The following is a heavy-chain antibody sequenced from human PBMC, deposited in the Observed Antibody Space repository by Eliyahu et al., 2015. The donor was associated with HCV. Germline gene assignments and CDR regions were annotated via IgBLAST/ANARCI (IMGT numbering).Heavy chain of an antibody. CDR3: ATDIPRGVGANY. V-gene: IGHV3-15*01. CDR1: GFTFRNVW. D-gene: IGHD5-12*01. J-gene: IGHJ4*02. CDR2: VKSKTDGGTT. Sequence: EVQLVESGGSLVKPGGSLRLSCAASGFTFRNVWMSWVRQAPGKGLEWVGRVKSKTDGGTTEYAAPVKGRFTISRDDSKNMLYLQMNSLKTEDTAVYYCATDIPRGVGANYWGQGTLVTVSS.